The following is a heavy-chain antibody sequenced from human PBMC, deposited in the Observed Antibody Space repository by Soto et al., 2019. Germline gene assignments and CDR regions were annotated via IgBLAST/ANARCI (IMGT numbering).Heavy chain of an antibody. D-gene: IGHD6-19*01. CDR3: AKDERGRSGPTGY. CDR2: ISGSGGST. V-gene: IGHV3-23*01. J-gene: IGHJ4*02. Sequence: EVQLLESGGGLVQPGGSLRLSCAASGFTFSSYAMSWVRQAPGKGLEWVSAISGSGGSTFYADSVKGRFTISRDNSKNTLYLQMNSLRAEDTAVYYCAKDERGRSGPTGYWGQGTLVTVSS. CDR1: GFTFSSYA.